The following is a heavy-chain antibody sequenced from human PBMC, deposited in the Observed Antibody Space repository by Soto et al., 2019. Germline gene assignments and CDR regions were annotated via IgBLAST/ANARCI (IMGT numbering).Heavy chain of an antibody. V-gene: IGHV3-23*01. CDR1: GFTFSSYA. CDR2: IGESGTPT. CDR3: ARYIPGVRYYGMDV. J-gene: IGHJ6*02. Sequence: GGSLRLSCAASGFTFSSYAMKWVRQAPGKGLEWVSLIGESGTPTYYADSVKGRFTISRDNFGNTLFLEMYSLRAEDTAVYYCARYIPGVRYYGMDVWGQGTTVTVSS. D-gene: IGHD2-2*01.